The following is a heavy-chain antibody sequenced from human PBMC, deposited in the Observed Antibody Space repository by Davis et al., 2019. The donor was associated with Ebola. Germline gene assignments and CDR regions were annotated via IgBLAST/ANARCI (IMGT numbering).Heavy chain of an antibody. CDR3: ARHGRAWFDP. D-gene: IGHD1-26*01. V-gene: IGHV4-39*01. CDR1: GGSISSYY. J-gene: IGHJ5*02. CDR2: IYYSGST. Sequence: MPSETLSPTCTVSGGSISSYYWGWIRQPPGKGLEWIGSIYYSGSTYYNPSLKSRVTISVDTSKNQFSLKLSSVTAADTAVYYCARHGRAWFDPWGQGTLVTVSS.